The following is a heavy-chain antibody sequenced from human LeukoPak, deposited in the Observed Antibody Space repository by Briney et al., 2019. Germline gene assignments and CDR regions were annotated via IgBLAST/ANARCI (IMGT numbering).Heavy chain of an antibody. CDR3: ARADPFDYGVDV. CDR1: GFTFSSYD. V-gene: IGHV3-13*04. Sequence: SGGSLRLSCAASGFTFSSYDMHWVRQATGKGLEWVSAIGTAGDTYYPGSVKGRFTISRENAKNSLYLQMNSLRAGDTAVYYCARADPFDYGVDVWGQGTTVTVSS. CDR2: IGTAGDT. J-gene: IGHJ6*02.